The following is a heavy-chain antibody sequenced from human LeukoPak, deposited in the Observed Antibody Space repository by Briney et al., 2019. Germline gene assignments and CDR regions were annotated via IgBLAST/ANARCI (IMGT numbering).Heavy chain of an antibody. V-gene: IGHV3-23*01. CDR3: AKDPYYYGSGSYFDY. CDR1: GFTFSSYA. Sequence: GSLSLSCAASGFTFSSYAMSWVRPAPGKGLEWVSAISGSGGSTYYADSVKGRFTISRDNSKNTLYLQMNSLRAEDTAVYYCAKDPYYYGSGSYFDYWGQGTLVTVSS. CDR2: ISGSGGST. D-gene: IGHD3-10*01. J-gene: IGHJ4*02.